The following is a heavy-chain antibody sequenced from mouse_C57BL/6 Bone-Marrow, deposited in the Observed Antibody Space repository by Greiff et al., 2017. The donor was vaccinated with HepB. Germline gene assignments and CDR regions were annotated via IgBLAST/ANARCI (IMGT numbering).Heavy chain of an antibody. Sequence: QVQLQQPGAELVKPGASVKMSCKASGYTFTSYWITWVKQRPGQGLEWIGDIYPGSGSTNYNEKFKSKATLTVDTSSSTDYMQLSSLTSEDSAVYYCARSTTVVATDYYAMDYWGQGTSVTVSS. D-gene: IGHD1-1*01. J-gene: IGHJ4*01. CDR2: IYPGSGST. CDR3: ARSTTVVATDYYAMDY. V-gene: IGHV1-55*01. CDR1: GYTFTSYW.